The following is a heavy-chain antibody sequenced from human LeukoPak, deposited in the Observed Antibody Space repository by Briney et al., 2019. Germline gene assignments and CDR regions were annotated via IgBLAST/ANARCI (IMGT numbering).Heavy chain of an antibody. CDR2: IFGGGST. V-gene: IGHV3-66*02. CDR3: ARDSGSYYFDY. CDR1: GFIITSNY. Sequence: GGPLRLSCAASGFIITSNYMSWVRQAPGKGLEWVSVIFGGGSTYYADSVKGRFTISRDNSKNTLHLQMNSLRVDDTAVYYCARDSGSYYFDYWGQGTLVTVSS. D-gene: IGHD1-26*01. J-gene: IGHJ4*02.